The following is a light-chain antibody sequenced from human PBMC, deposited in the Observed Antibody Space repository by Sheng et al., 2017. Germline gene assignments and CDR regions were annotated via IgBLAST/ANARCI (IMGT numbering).Light chain of an antibody. Sequence: DIQLTQSPFSLSASVGSRVTISCRATQGISDSLAWFQQKPGKAPECLIYETSKLHSGVPSNFSGSGSGTHFTLTINSLQPESFGTYYCQQYRSYPYTFGQGTKLEIK. CDR2: ETS. CDR1: QGISDS. CDR3: QQYRSYPYT. V-gene: IGKV1-16*02. J-gene: IGKJ2*01.